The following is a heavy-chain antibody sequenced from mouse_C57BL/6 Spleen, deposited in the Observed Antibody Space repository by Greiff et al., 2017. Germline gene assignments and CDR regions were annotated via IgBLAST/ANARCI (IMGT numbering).Heavy chain of an antibody. J-gene: IGHJ3*01. CDR2: IDPETGGT. CDR1: GYTFTDYE. V-gene: IGHV1-15*01. D-gene: IGHD2-2*01. Sequence: QVQLKESGAELVRPGASVTLSCKASGYTFTDYEMHWVKQTPVHGLEWIGAIDPETGGTAYNQKFKGKAILTADKSSSTAYMELRSLTSEDSAVYYCTRVGDYGYDRFAYWGQGTLVTVSA. CDR3: TRVGDYGYDRFAY.